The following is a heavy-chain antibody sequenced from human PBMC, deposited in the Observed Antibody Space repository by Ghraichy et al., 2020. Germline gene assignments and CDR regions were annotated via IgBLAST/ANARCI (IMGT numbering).Heavy chain of an antibody. D-gene: IGHD2-2*01. V-gene: IGHV4-31*03. Sequence: SETLSLTCTVSGGSISSGGYYWSWIRQHPGKGLEWIGYIYYSGSTYYNPSLKSRVTISVDTSKNQFSLKLSSVTAADTAVYYCARARTVVPAAMIVLNVFDYWGQGTLVTVSS. CDR2: IYYSGST. J-gene: IGHJ4*02. CDR1: GGSISSGGYY. CDR3: ARARTVVPAAMIVLNVFDY.